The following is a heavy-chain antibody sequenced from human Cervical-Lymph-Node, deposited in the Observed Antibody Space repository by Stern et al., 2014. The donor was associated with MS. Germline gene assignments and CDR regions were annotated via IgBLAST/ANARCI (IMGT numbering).Heavy chain of an antibody. Sequence: QVQLVQSGPEVKKPGASVKVSCKASGYTFTNYYMHWVRQAPGQGLEWMGIINPSGGDTSHAQKFQGRVTMTRDTSTSTVYMELSSLRSEDTAVYFCTRGNYYDSGGRYSSVNWFDPWGQGTLVTVSS. CDR2: INPSGGDT. V-gene: IGHV1-46*03. CDR1: GYTFTNYY. J-gene: IGHJ5*02. CDR3: TRGNYYDSGGRYSSVNWFDP. D-gene: IGHD3-22*01.